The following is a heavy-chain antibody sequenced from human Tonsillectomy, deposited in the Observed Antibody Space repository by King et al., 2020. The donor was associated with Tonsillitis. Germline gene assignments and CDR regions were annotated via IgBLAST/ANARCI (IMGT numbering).Heavy chain of an antibody. Sequence: EVQLVESGAEVKKPGESLRISCKGSGYSFTSYWINWVRQMPGKGLEWMGRIDPSDSYTNYSPSFQGHVTISADKSISTAYLQWSSLKASDTAMYYCARQDYYYYYMDVWGKGTTVTVSS. CDR2: IDPSDSYT. CDR1: GYSFTSYW. CDR3: ARQDYYYYYMDV. J-gene: IGHJ6*03. V-gene: IGHV5-10-1*03.